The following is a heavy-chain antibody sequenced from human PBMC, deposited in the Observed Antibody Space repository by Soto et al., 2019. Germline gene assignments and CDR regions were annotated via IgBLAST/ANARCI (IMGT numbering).Heavy chain of an antibody. V-gene: IGHV3-66*01. CDR1: RVSDSGKD. Sequence: ASCRVSDSGKDVSVVRKAPGKGLEWVSVIYSGGSTYYADSVKGRFTISRDNSKNTLYLQMNSLRAEDTAVYYCARSPGGYYDILTGPYYYYYMDVWGKGTTVTVSS. CDR3: ARSPGGYYDILTGPYYYYYMDV. CDR2: IYSGGST. D-gene: IGHD3-9*01. J-gene: IGHJ6*03.